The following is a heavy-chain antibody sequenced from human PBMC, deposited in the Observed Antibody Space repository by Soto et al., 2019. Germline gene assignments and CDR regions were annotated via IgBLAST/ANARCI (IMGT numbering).Heavy chain of an antibody. CDR3: ASGPLQLDAVDI. D-gene: IGHD6-13*01. V-gene: IGHV6-1*01. J-gene: IGHJ4*02. CDR1: GDHVSSNSAA. Sequence: PSQTLSLTCAISGDHVSSNSAAWNWIRPSPSRGLEWLGRTYYRSKWYNDYAVSVKSRITINPDTSKNQFSLQLNSVTPEDTAVYYCASGPLQLDAVDIWGQRTLVTVSS. CDR2: TYYRSKWYN.